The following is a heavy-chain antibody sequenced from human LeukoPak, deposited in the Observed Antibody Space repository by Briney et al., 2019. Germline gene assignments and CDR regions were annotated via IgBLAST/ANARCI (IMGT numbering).Heavy chain of an antibody. Sequence: PGTSLRLSCVASGFTFTGHSMHWVRQAPGKGLEWVAVVSYDEKTIFYADSLKGRFTVSRDNSKNTVYLQMNSLRAEDTAVYYCARAPGYRGFLDYWGQGNLVTVSS. CDR3: ARAPGYRGFLDY. CDR2: VSYDEKTI. V-gene: IGHV3-30*04. CDR1: GFTFTGHS. J-gene: IGHJ4*02. D-gene: IGHD5-18*01.